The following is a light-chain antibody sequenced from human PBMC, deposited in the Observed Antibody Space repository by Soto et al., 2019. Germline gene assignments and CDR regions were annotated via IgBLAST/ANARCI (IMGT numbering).Light chain of an antibody. CDR2: GAS. Sequence: EIVLTQSPGTLSLSPGERATLSCRASEIITTRFIAWYQQKRGQAPRLVIWGASRRATGIPERFSGSGSETDLTLTVSRLEPEDFAVYYCQQYSVSPWTFGQGTRVEIK. CDR1: EIITTRF. V-gene: IGKV3-20*01. J-gene: IGKJ1*01. CDR3: QQYSVSPWT.